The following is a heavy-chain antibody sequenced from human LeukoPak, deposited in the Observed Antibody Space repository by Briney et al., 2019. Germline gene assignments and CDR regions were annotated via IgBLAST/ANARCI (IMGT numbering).Heavy chain of an antibody. V-gene: IGHV4-4*07. CDR1: GGSISSYY. D-gene: IGHD6-13*01. CDR2: IYTSGST. J-gene: IGHJ3*02. CDR3: ARDRGIAAAGTDDAFDI. Sequence: SETLSLTCTVSGGSISSYYWSWIRQPAGKGLEWIGGIYTSGSTNYNPSLKSRVTMSVDTSKNQFSLKLSSVTAADTAVYYCARDRGIAAAGTDDAFDIWGQGTMVTVSS.